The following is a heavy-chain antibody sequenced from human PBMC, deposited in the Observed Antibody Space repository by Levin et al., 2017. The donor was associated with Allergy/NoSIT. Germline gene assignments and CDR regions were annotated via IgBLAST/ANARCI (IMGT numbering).Heavy chain of an antibody. D-gene: IGHD3-10*01. CDR2: ISWNSGSI. CDR3: AKANYGSGSYFDY. Sequence: LSLTCAASGFTFDDYAMHWVRQAPGKGLEWVSGISWNSGSIGYADSVKGRFTISRDNAKNSLYLQMNSLRAEDTALYYCAKANYGSGSYFDYWGQGTLVTVSS. CDR1: GFTFDDYA. V-gene: IGHV3-9*01. J-gene: IGHJ4*02.